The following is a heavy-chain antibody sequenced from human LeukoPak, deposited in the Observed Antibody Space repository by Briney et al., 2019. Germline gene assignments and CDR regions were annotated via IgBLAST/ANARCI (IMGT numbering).Heavy chain of an antibody. CDR1: GFTFSSYW. CDR3: ARAHYYSSGYYAY. V-gene: IGHV3-74*01. Sequence: GGSLRLSCAASGFTFSSYWMHWVRQAPGKGLVWVSRINSDGSSTSYADSVKGRFTISRDNAKNTLYLQMNSLRAEDTAVYYCARAHYYSSGYYAYWGQGTLVTVSS. J-gene: IGHJ4*02. CDR2: INSDGSST. D-gene: IGHD3-22*01.